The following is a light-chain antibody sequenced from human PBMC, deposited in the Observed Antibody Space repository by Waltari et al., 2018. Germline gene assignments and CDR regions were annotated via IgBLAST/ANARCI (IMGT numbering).Light chain of an antibody. CDR3: QQRSTWPPYT. CDR2: DAS. J-gene: IGKJ2*01. V-gene: IGKV3-11*01. Sequence: EIVLTQSPATLSLSPGEGATLSCRASQSISSYLAWYQQKRGQAPRLLIYDASNRATGIPGRFSGSGSGTDFTLTISNVEPEDFAVYYCQQRSTWPPYTFGQGTKLEIK. CDR1: QSISSY.